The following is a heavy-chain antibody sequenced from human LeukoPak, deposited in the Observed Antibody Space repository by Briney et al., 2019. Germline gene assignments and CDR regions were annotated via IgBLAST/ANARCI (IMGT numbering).Heavy chain of an antibody. J-gene: IGHJ4*02. D-gene: IGHD2-2*01. Sequence: GGSLRLSCAASGFTLSSYWMSWVRQAPGKGLEWVANVKQDGSEKYYVDSVKGRFTISRDNAKNSLYLQMNSLRAEDTAVYYCARVWSAANDYWGQGTLVTVSS. CDR1: GFTLSSYW. CDR3: ARVWSAANDY. CDR2: VKQDGSEK. V-gene: IGHV3-7*01.